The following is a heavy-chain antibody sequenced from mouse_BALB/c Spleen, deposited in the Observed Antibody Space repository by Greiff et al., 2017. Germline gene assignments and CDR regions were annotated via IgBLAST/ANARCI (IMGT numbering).Heavy chain of an antibody. D-gene: IGHD2-4*01. CDR2: ISSGSSTI. CDR3: ARGITTAGYFDY. V-gene: IGHV5-17*02. CDR1: GFTFSSFG. J-gene: IGHJ2*01. Sequence: EVKLQESGGGLVQPGGSRKLSCAASGFTFSSFGMHWVRQAPEKGLEWVAYISSGSSTIYYADTVKGRFTISRDNPKNTLFLQMTSLRAEDTAMYYCARGITTAGYFDYWGQGTTLTVSS.